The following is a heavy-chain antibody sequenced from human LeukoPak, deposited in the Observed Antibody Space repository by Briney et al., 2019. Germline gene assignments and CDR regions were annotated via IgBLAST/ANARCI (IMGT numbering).Heavy chain of an antibody. Sequence: GSLRLSCAASGFTFSSYAMHWVRQAPGKGLEWVAVISYDGSNKYYADSVKGRFTISRDNSKNTLYLQMNSLRAEDTAVYYCARGTEPSGGTGRIDYWGQGTLVTVSS. CDR2: ISYDGSNK. CDR1: GFTFSSYA. V-gene: IGHV3-30-3*01. CDR3: ARGTEPSGGTGRIDY. J-gene: IGHJ4*02. D-gene: IGHD1-1*01.